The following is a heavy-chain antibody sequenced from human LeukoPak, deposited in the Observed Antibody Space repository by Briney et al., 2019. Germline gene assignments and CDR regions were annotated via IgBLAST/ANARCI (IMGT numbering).Heavy chain of an antibody. CDR3: ARDVTGYSSSWYDEGNYYSYMDV. D-gene: IGHD6-13*01. CDR2: IRYDGSNK. V-gene: IGHV3-30*02. CDR1: GFTFSSYG. Sequence: PGGSLRLSCAASGFTFSSYGMHWVRQAPGKGLEWVAFIRYDGSNKYYADSVKGRFTISRDNSKNTLYLQMNSLRAEDTALYYCARDVTGYSSSWYDEGNYYSYMDVWGKGTTVTVSS. J-gene: IGHJ6*03.